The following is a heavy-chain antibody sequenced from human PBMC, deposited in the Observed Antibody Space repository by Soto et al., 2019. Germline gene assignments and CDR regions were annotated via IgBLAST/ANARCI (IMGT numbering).Heavy chain of an antibody. D-gene: IGHD6-13*01. Sequence: GGSLRLSCAASGFTFSSYWMHWVRQAPGKGLMWVSRINSDGSSTSYADSVKGRFTISRDNAKNTLYLQMNSLRAEDTAVYYCARDDSSSWHSTAGGFDYWGQGTLVTVSS. V-gene: IGHV3-74*01. CDR2: INSDGSST. CDR3: ARDDSSSWHSTAGGFDY. CDR1: GFTFSSYW. J-gene: IGHJ4*02.